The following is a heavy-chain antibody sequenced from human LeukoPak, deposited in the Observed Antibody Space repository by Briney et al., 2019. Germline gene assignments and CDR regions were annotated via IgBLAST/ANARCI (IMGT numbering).Heavy chain of an antibody. D-gene: IGHD1-14*01. CDR3: ARGTPSPRYYYYGMDV. J-gene: IGHJ6*02. CDR1: GFTFRSYA. V-gene: IGHV3-30-3*01. Sequence: GGSLRLSCEASGFTFRSYAMHWVRQAPGKGLEWVAVISFDGNSKSYADSVKGRFTISRDSSKSTLYQQMHSLRAEDTAVYFCARGTPSPRYYYYGMDVWGQGTTVTVSS. CDR2: ISFDGNSK.